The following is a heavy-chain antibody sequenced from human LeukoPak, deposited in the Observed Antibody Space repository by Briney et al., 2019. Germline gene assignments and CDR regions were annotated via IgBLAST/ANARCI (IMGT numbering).Heavy chain of an antibody. CDR1: GYTFTSYA. V-gene: IGHV1-3*01. CDR3: AREPAMGPYYYYGMDV. D-gene: IGHD5-18*01. J-gene: IGHJ6*04. Sequence: ASVKVSCKASGYTFTSYAMHWVRQAPGQRLEWMGWINAGNGNTKYSQKFQGTVTITRDTSASTAYMELSSLRSEDTAVYYCAREPAMGPYYYYGMDVWGKGTTVTVSS. CDR2: INAGNGNT.